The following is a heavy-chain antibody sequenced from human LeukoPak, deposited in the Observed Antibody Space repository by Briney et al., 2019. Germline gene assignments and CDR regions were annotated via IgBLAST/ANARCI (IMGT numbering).Heavy chain of an antibody. CDR2: INPNSGGT. Sequence: GASVKVSCKASGYTFTGYYMHWVRQAPGQGLEWMGWINPNSGGTNYAQKLQGRVTMTRDTSITTVYMEVSWLTSDDTAIYYCARADRLHGGPYLIGPWGQGTLVAVSS. D-gene: IGHD2-21*01. J-gene: IGHJ5*02. V-gene: IGHV1-2*02. CDR3: ARADRLHGGPYLIGP. CDR1: GYTFTGYY.